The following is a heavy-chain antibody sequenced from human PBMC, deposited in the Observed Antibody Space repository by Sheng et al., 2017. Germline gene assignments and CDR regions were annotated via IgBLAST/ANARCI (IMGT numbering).Heavy chain of an antibody. D-gene: IGHD3-9*01. CDR3: ARDPVWDPDILTGYYRGGSYFDY. Sequence: QVQLVESGGGVVQPGRSLRLSCAASGFTFSSYAMHWVRQAPGKGLEWVAVISYDGSNKYYADSVKGRFTISRDNSKNTLYLQMNSLRAEDTAVYYCARDPVWDPDILTGYYRGGSYFDYWGQGTLVTVSS. V-gene: IGHV3-30-3*01. CDR1: GFTFSSYA. J-gene: IGHJ4*02. CDR2: ISYDGSNK.